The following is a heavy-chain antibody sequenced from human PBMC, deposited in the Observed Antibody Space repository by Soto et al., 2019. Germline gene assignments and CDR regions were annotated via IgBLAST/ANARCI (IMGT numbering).Heavy chain of an antibody. V-gene: IGHV4-30-4*01. J-gene: IGHJ4*02. CDR3: ARRNFGGNTYFDY. CDR2: IYYSGST. Sequence: QVQLQESGPGLVQPSQTLSLTCTVSGGSISTGDYYWSWIRQPPGKGLEWIGYIYYSGSTYYNPSLKSRLTISVDTSKNQSSLKLSSVTAADTAVYYCARRNFGGNTYFDYWGQGTLVTVSS. CDR1: GGSISTGDYY. D-gene: IGHD2-15*01.